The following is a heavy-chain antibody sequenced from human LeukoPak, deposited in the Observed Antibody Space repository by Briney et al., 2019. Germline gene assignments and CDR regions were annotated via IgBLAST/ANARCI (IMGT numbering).Heavy chain of an antibody. CDR3: ARLKYYYDSSGPFDY. CDR1: GGSVRRGNYY. J-gene: IGHJ4*02. CDR2: IYTSGTT. D-gene: IGHD3-22*01. Sequence: PSQTLSLTCTVSGGSVRRGNYYWTWIRQPAGSGLEWIGRIYTSGTTDYNPSLRTRVTISVDASRNQFSLNLSSVTAADTAVYYCARLKYYYDSSGPFDYWGQGTLVTVSS. V-gene: IGHV4-61*02.